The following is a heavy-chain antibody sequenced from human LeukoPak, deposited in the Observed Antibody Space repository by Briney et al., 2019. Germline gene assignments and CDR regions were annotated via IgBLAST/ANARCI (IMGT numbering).Heavy chain of an antibody. D-gene: IGHD4-23*01. CDR3: ARDVTYYGGDWFDP. V-gene: IGHV3-48*04. CDR2: ISSATSTI. J-gene: IGHJ5*02. Sequence: GGSLRLSCAASGFAFSSSGMNWVRQAPGKGLEWVSYISSATSTIYYADSVKGRFTISRDNAKNSLYLQMNSLRAEDTAVYYCARDVTYYGGDWFDPWGQGTLVTVSS. CDR1: GFAFSSSG.